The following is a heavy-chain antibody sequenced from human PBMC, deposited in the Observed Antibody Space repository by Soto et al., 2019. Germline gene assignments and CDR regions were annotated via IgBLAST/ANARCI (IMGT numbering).Heavy chain of an antibody. V-gene: IGHV1-46*01. CDR3: ARDWASSCLSN. Sequence: QVQLVQSGAEVKKPGASVKVSCKASGYTFTSYYMHWVRQAPGQGLEWMGIIKPSGGSTSYAQKFQGRVTMTSDTSTSTVYMELSSLRSEDTAVYYCARDWASSCLSNWGQGTLVTVSS. J-gene: IGHJ4*02. CDR2: IKPSGGST. CDR1: GYTFTSYY. D-gene: IGHD6-13*01.